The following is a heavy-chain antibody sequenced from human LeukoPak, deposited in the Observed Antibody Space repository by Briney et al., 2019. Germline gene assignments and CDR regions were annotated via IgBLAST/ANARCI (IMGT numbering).Heavy chain of an antibody. CDR3: ARDGRGLMTRRAFDI. CDR1: GFTFSDYY. J-gene: IGHJ3*02. V-gene: IGHV4-34*01. CDR2: IYHSGST. Sequence: GSLRLSCAASGFTFSDYYMSWIRQPPGKGLEWIGEIYHSGSTNYNPSLKSRVTISVDKSKNQFSLKLSSVTAADTAVYYCARDGRGLMTRRAFDIWGQGTMVTVSS. D-gene: IGHD1-26*01.